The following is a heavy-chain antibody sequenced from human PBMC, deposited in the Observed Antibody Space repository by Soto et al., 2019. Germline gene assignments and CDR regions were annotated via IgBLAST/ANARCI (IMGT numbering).Heavy chain of an antibody. V-gene: IGHV1-46*01. CDR2: INPSGGST. D-gene: IGHD2-2*01. Sequence: ASVKVSGKASGYTFTSYGISCVRQAPGQGLEWMGWINPSGGSTSYAQKFQGRVTMTRDTSTSTVYMELSSLRSEDTAVYYCARDRYHLVDYWGQGTLVTVSS. CDR1: GYTFTSYG. J-gene: IGHJ4*02. CDR3: ARDRYHLVDY.